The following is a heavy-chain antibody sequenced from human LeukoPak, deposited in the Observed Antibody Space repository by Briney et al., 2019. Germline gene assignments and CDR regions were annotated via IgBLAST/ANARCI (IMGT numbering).Heavy chain of an antibody. D-gene: IGHD3-3*01. V-gene: IGHV1-18*01. CDR1: GYTFTSYG. CDR3: ARTTRYYDFWSGYYQH. J-gene: IGHJ1*01. CDR2: VSAYNGNT. Sequence: GASVKVSCKASGYTFTSYGISWVRQAPGQGLVWMGWVSAYNGNTNYAQKLQGRVTMTTDTSTSTAYMELRSLRSDDTAVYYCARTTRYYDFWSGYYQHWGQGTLVTVSS.